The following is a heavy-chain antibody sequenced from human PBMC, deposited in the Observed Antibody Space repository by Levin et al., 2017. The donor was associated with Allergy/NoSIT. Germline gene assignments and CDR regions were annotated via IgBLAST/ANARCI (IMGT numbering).Heavy chain of an antibody. D-gene: IGHD1-7*01. CDR2: IYSGGST. Sequence: LSLTCAASGFTVSSTYMSWVRQAPGKGLEWVSVIYSGGSTYYADSVKGRFTISRDNSKNTLYLQMNSLRAEDTAVYYCARVSGWNFPNWFDPWGQGTLVTVSS. V-gene: IGHV3-53*01. J-gene: IGHJ5*02. CDR1: GFTVSSTY. CDR3: ARVSGWNFPNWFDP.